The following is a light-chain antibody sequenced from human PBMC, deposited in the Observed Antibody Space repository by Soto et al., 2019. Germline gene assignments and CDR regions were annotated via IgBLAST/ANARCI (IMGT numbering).Light chain of an antibody. V-gene: IGKV1-17*03. CDR1: QDSSNF. J-gene: IGKJ1*01. CDR2: SAN. Sequence: IQMTQSSSDRSAAVGDRVTITCRASQDSSNFLVWFQQRPGKVPKRLMYSANRLESGVPSRFSGSGSGTEFTLTISSLQPEDFATYYCLQHKSYPRTFGQGTKVDI. CDR3: LQHKSYPRT.